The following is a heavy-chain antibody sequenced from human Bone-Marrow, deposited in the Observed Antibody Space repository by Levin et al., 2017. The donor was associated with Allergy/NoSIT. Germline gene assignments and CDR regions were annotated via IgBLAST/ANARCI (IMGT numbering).Heavy chain of an antibody. CDR2: IYYSGSA. J-gene: IGHJ5*02. CDR1: GGSISGSY. CDR3: AREDGDT. Sequence: SETLSLTCTVSGGSISGSYWNWIRQSPGKGLEWIGYIYYSGSANYNPSLKSRVTISVDTSRNQFSLKLNSVTAADTAVYYCAREDGDTWGQGILVTVSS. V-gene: IGHV4-59*01.